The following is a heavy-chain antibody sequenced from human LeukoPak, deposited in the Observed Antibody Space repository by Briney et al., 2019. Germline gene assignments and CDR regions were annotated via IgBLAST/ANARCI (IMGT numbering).Heavy chain of an antibody. D-gene: IGHD1-26*01. J-gene: IGHJ5*02. V-gene: IGHV1-69-2*01. CDR1: GYEFTDYY. CDR3: TTDPGGAGGPKNFFDP. Sequence: ASVKVSCKVSGYEFTDYYIHWVKQAPGKGLQWMGLVDPSDGESIYSEKFLGRVTITADTSIDTAYMDLSSLTSEDTAMYYCTTDPGGAGGPKNFFDPWGQGTLVTVSS. CDR2: VDPSDGES.